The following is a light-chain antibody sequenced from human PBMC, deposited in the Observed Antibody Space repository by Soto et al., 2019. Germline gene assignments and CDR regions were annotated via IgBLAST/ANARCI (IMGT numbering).Light chain of an antibody. J-gene: IGLJ2*01. CDR1: SSDVGGYNY. Sequence: QSALTQPPSASGSPGQSVTISCIGTSSDVGGYNYVSWYQQHPGKAPKLMIYEVSKRPSGVPDRFSGSKSGNTASLTVSGLQTEDEADYYGTSYAGSNTVFGGGTKVTVL. V-gene: IGLV2-8*01. CDR2: EVS. CDR3: TSYAGSNTV.